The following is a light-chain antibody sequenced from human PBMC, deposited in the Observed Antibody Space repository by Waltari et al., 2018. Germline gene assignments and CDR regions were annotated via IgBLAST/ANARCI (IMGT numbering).Light chain of an antibody. CDR2: DAS. CDR3: QKYESLPAT. J-gene: IGKJ1*01. V-gene: IGKV3-20*01. Sequence: EVVLTQSPGPLSLSPGEGATLSCRASQSVSRALAWYQQKPGQAPRLLIYDASHRATGIPDRFSGSGSGTDFSLTISRLEPEDFAVYYCQKYESLPATFGQGTKVEIK. CDR1: QSVSRA.